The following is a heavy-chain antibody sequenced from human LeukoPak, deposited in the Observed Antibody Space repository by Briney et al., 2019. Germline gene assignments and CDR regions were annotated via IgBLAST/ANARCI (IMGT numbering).Heavy chain of an antibody. CDR2: VHYSGST. Sequence: SQTLSLTCAVSGGSISSGGYSWSWIRQPPGKGLEWIAHVHYSGSTSYNPSLQSRVTISVDTSKNQFSLKMTSVTAADTAVYYCAREWSSFDYWGQGTLVTVSS. D-gene: IGHD2-15*01. CDR1: GGSISSGGYS. V-gene: IGHV4-30-4*07. J-gene: IGHJ4*02. CDR3: AREWSSFDY.